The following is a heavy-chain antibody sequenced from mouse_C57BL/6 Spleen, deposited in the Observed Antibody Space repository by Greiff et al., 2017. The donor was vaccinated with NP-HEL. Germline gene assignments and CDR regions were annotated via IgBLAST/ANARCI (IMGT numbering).Heavy chain of an antibody. CDR2: IRSKSNNYAT. Sequence: VQPKGSLKLSCAASGFSFNTYAMNWVRQAPGKGLEWVARIRSKSNNYATYYADSVKDRFTISRDDSESMLYLQMNNLKTEDTAMYYCVRENWAYWGQGTLVTVSA. V-gene: IGHV10-1*01. J-gene: IGHJ3*01. D-gene: IGHD4-1*01. CDR3: VRENWAY. CDR1: GFSFNTYA.